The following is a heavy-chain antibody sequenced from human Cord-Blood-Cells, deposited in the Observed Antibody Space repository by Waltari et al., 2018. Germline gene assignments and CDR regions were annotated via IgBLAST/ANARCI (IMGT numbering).Heavy chain of an antibody. CDR2: IIPILGIA. Sequence: VQLLQSGAEGKKPGSSVTASCTASGGPISIYAVGWVRQAPGQGLELMGRIIPILGIANYAEKFQGRVTMTADKSTSTAYMELSSLRSEDTAVYYCARDSSQNDYWGQGTLVTVSS. CDR1: GGPISIYA. CDR3: ARDSSQNDY. J-gene: IGHJ4*02. V-gene: IGHV1-69*09.